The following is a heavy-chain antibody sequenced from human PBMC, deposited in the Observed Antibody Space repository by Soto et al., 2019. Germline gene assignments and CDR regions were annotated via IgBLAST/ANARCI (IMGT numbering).Heavy chain of an antibody. CDR3: VSQRTTVPTQAYFDY. J-gene: IGHJ4*02. D-gene: IGHD4-17*01. CDR1: GGSVTNSSYY. V-gene: IGHV4-39*01. Sequence: PSETLSLTCTVAGGSVTNSSYYWGWIRQSPGKGLEWIGSVYYRGRSYSKSSVKSRVTISVDTPNNRFSLSLNYVTASDTAVYFCVSQRTTVPTQAYFDYWGPGALVTVSS. CDR2: VYYRGRS.